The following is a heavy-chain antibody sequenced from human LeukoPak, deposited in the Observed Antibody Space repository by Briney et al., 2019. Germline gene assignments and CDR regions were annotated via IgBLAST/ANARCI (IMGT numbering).Heavy chain of an antibody. J-gene: IGHJ4*02. CDR1: GGSFSGYY. Sequence: PSETLSLTCAVYGGSFSGYYWSWIRQPPGKGLEWIGEINHSGSTNYNPSLKSRVTISVDTSKNQFSLKLSSVTAADTAVYYCARLGRVAGGVSNPKSNGKYTFDYWGQGTLVTVSS. D-gene: IGHD3-16*01. CDR2: INHSGST. CDR3: ARLGRVAGGVSNPKSNGKYTFDY. V-gene: IGHV4-34*01.